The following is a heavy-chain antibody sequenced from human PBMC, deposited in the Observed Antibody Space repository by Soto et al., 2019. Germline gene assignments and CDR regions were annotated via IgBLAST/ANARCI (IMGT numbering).Heavy chain of an antibody. CDR3: ARLQWLRAVFDY. D-gene: IGHD5-12*01. V-gene: IGHV3-11*01. CDR1: GFTFSDYY. Sequence: YLRLSCAASGFTFSDYYMSWIRQAPGKGLEWVSYTSSSGSTIYYADSVKGRFTISRDNAKNSLYLQMNSLRAEDTAVYYCARLQWLRAVFDYWGQRTLLTVSS. J-gene: IGHJ4*02. CDR2: TSSSGSTI.